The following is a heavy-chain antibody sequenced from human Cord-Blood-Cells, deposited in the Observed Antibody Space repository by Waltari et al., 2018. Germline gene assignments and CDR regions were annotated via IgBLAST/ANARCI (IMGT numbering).Heavy chain of an antibody. V-gene: IGHV4-39*01. D-gene: IGHD2-2*01. CDR3: ARRYCSSTSCYWYFDL. CDR2: IYYSGST. CDR1: GGSISSSSYY. J-gene: IGHJ2*01. Sequence: QLQLQESGPGLVKPSEPLSLTCTVSGGSISSSSYYLGWIRHPPGKGLEWIGSIYYSGSTYYNPSLKSRVTISVDTSKNQFSLKLSSVTAADTAVYYCARRYCSSTSCYWYFDLWGRGTLVTVSS.